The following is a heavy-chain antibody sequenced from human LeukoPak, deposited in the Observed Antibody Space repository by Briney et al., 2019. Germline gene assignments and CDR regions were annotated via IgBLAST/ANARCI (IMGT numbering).Heavy chain of an antibody. D-gene: IGHD6-13*01. V-gene: IGHV1-2*02. CDR1: GYTFTGYY. CDR3: ARNIAAAGLYYYGMDV. Sequence: ASVKVSCKASGYTFTGYYMHWVRQAPGQGLEWMGWINPNSGGTNYAQKFQGRVTMTRDTSISTAYMELSRLRSDDTAVYYCARNIAAAGLYYYGMDVWGQGTTVTVSS. CDR2: INPNSGGT. J-gene: IGHJ6*02.